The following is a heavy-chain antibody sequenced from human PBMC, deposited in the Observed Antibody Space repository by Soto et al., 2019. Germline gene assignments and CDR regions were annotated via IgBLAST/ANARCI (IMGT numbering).Heavy chain of an antibody. Sequence: GGSLRLSCTASGFTFGDYGMSWFRQAPGKGLEWGGLIRSKAYGETTEYAASVKGRFTISRDDSKSIAYLQMNSLKTDDTAVYYCTRALRYCTSTSCYFAFDIWGPGTMVTVSS. V-gene: IGHV3-49*03. J-gene: IGHJ3*02. D-gene: IGHD2-2*01. CDR1: GFTFGDYG. CDR3: TRALRYCTSTSCYFAFDI. CDR2: IRSKAYGETT.